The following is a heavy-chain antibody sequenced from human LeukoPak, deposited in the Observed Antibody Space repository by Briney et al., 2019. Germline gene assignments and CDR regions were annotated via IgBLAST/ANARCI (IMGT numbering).Heavy chain of an antibody. CDR3: ARRGETGYSSSWYSAYYYYMDV. V-gene: IGHV1-8*01. CDR1: GYTFTSYD. J-gene: IGHJ6*03. CDR2: MNPNSGNT. Sequence: EASVKVYCKASGYTFTSYDINWVRQATGQGLEWMGWMNPNSGNTGYAQKFQGRVTMTRNTSISTAYMELSSLRSEDTAVYYCARRGETGYSSSWYSAYYYYMDVWGKGTTVTVSS. D-gene: IGHD6-13*01.